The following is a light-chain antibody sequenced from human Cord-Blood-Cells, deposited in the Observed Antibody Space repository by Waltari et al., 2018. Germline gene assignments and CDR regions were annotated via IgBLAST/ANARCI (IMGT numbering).Light chain of an antibody. J-gene: IGKJ2*03. V-gene: IGKV3-15*01. CDR3: QQYNNWPPYS. Sequence: EIVMTQSPATLSVSPGERATLSCSASQSVSSNLAWYQQKPGQAPRLLIYGASTRATGIPARSSGSGSGTEFTLTISSLQSEEFAVYYCQQYNNWPPYSFGQGTKLEIK. CDR2: GAS. CDR1: QSVSSN.